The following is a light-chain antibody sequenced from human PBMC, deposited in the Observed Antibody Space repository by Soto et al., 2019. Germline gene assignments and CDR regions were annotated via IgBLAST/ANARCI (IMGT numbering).Light chain of an antibody. CDR2: GAS. CDR1: QSISTS. CDR3: LQYAGWPLT. J-gene: IGKJ5*01. V-gene: IGKV3-15*01. Sequence: MTQSPSTLSAAVGYRGTITCRASQSISTSLTWYQQKPGQAPRLLIYGASTRATGIPARFSGDGSGTEFTLTIDSLQSEDFVVYYCLQYAGWPLTFGQGTRLEIK.